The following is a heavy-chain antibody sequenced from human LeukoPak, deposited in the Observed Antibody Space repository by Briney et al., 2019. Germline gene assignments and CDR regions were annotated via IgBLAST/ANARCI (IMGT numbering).Heavy chain of an antibody. Sequence: GSSVKVSCKASGGTFSSYAISWVRQAPGQGLEWMGGIIPIFGTANYAQKFQGRVTITADESTSTAYMELSSLRSEDTAVYYCARDRPDSDWNVVPFDYWGQGTLVTVSS. J-gene: IGHJ4*02. CDR3: ARDRPDSDWNVVPFDY. D-gene: IGHD1-1*01. CDR1: GGTFSSYA. CDR2: IIPIFGTA. V-gene: IGHV1-69*01.